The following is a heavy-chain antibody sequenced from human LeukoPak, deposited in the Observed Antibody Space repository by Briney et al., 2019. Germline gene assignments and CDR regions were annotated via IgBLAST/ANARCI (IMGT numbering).Heavy chain of an antibody. CDR3: ARLGSMTYYFDY. J-gene: IGHJ4*02. CDR2: IYYSGST. V-gene: IGHV4-39*01. CDR1: GGSISSSSYY. Sequence: SETLSLTCTVSGGSISSSSYYWGWIRQPPGKGLEWIGSIYYSGSTYYNPSLKSRVTISVDTSNNQFSLKLSSVTAADTAVYYCARLGSMTYYFDYWGQGTLVTVSS. D-gene: IGHD2-8*01.